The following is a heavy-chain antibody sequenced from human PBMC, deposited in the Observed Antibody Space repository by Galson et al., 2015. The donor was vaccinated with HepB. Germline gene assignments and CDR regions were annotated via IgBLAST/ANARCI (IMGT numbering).Heavy chain of an antibody. J-gene: IGHJ4*02. CDR2: IYHSGST. D-gene: IGHD4-17*01. CDR3: ARRVAVTKAPDY. V-gene: IGHV4-38-2*02. Sequence: LSLTCTVSGYSISSGCYWGWIRQPPGKGLEWIGTIYHSGSTYYKPSLKSRVTMSVDTSKNQFSLKLTSVTAADTAVYYCARRVAVTKAPDYWGQGTLVTVSS. CDR1: GYSISSGCY.